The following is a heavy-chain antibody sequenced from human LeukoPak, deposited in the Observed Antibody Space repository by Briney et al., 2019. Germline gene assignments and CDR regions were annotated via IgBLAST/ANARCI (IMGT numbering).Heavy chain of an antibody. D-gene: IGHD2-2*01. V-gene: IGHV1-18*04. Sequence: ASVKVSCKASGDTFTSYGLSWVRQAPGQGLEWKGWSSAYSGNPSCAQKLKGRVTMTTDTSTSTAYMELRSLRSDDTAVYYCARVPRYCSSTSCPSGDYYGMDVWGKGTTGTVSS. CDR3: ARVPRYCSSTSCPSGDYYGMDV. CDR1: GDTFTSYG. CDR2: SSAYSGNP. J-gene: IGHJ6*04.